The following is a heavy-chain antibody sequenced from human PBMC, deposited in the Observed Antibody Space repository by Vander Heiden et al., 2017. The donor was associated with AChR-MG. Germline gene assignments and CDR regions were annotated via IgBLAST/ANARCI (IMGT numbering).Heavy chain of an antibody. D-gene: IGHD2-2*01. CDR2: INPNSGGT. J-gene: IGHJ6*03. Sequence: QVQLVQSGAEVKKPGASVKVSCKASGYTFTGYYMHWVRPAPGQGLEWMGRINPNSGGTNYAQKFQGRVTMTRDTSISTAYMELSRLRSDDTAVYYCASTTGRQQEVADQLPPKHYYYYMDVWGKGTTVTVSS. V-gene: IGHV1-2*06. CDR1: GYTFTGYY. CDR3: ASTTGRQQEVADQLPPKHYYYYMDV.